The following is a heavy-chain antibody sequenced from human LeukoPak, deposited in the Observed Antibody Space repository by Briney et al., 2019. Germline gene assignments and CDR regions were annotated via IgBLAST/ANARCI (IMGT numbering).Heavy chain of an antibody. V-gene: IGHV5-51*01. Sequence: GESLKISCKGSGYSFTSYCIGWVRQMPGKGLEWMGIIYPGDSDTRYGPSFQGQVTISADKSISTAYLQWSSLKASDTAMYYCATGGYCSGGSCYMDAFDYWGQGTLVTVSS. CDR3: ATGGYCSGGSCYMDAFDY. J-gene: IGHJ4*02. CDR2: IYPGDSDT. CDR1: GYSFTSYC. D-gene: IGHD2-15*01.